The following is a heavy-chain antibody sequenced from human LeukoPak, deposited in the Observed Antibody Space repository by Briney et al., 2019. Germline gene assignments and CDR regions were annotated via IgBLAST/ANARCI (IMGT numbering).Heavy chain of an antibody. CDR3: ARGANYYDSSGSWDY. J-gene: IGHJ4*02. CDR2: TIPIFGTA. D-gene: IGHD3-22*01. V-gene: IGHV1-69*06. CDR1: GYTFTSYA. Sequence: SVKVSCKASGYTFTSYAISWMRQAPGQGLEWMGGTIPIFGTANYAQKFRGRVTITADKSTSTAYMELSSLRSEDTAVYYCARGANYYDSSGSWDYWGQGTLVTVSS.